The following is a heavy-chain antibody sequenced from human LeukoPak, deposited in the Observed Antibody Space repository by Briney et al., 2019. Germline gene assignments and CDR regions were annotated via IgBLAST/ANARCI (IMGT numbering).Heavy chain of an antibody. Sequence: PGGSLRLSCAASGFTFSSYGMHWVRQAPGKGLEWVAFIRYDGSNKYYADSVKGRFTISRDNSKNTLYLQMNSLRAEDTAVYYCAKDRIRGPGAFDIWGQGTMVTVSS. D-gene: IGHD2/OR15-2a*01. CDR3: AKDRIRGPGAFDI. CDR1: GFTFSSYG. V-gene: IGHV3-30*02. CDR2: IRYDGSNK. J-gene: IGHJ3*02.